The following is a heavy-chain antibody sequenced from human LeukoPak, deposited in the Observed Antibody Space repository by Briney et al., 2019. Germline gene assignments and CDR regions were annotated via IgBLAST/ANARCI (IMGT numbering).Heavy chain of an antibody. CDR2: IHYSGRT. CDR1: GDSISTYY. V-gene: IGHV4-59*01. D-gene: IGHD2-8*01. J-gene: IGHJ4*02. CDR3: ARYYCPSGTCLHFDY. Sequence: SETLSLTCTVSGDSISTYYWSWIRQPPGKGLEWIGYIHYSGRTNYNPSLKSRVTISVDTSKNQFSLKVRPMTAADTAVYYCARYYCPSGTCLHFDYWGQGTLVTASS.